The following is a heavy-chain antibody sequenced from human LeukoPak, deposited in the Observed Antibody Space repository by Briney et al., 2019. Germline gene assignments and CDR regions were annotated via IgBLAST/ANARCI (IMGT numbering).Heavy chain of an antibody. CDR3: ARSRAFNSGAFDP. J-gene: IGHJ5*02. V-gene: IGHV4-34*01. Sequence: SETLSLTCAAYGGSFSGYYWSWIRQPPGKGLEWIGEINHSGSTNYNPSLKSRVTISVDTSKNQFSLKLSSVTAADTAVYYCARSRAFNSGAFDPWGQGSLVTVSS. D-gene: IGHD1-26*01. CDR2: INHSGST. CDR1: GGSFSGYY.